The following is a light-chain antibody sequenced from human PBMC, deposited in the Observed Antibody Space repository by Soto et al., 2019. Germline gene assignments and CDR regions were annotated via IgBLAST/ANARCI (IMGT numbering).Light chain of an antibody. CDR1: SSDVGTYNF. CDR2: EVS. J-gene: IGLJ1*01. V-gene: IGLV2-14*01. Sequence: QSALTQPASVSGSPGQSITISCTGTSSDVGTYNFVSWYQQHADKAPKLVIYEVSNRPSGISSRFSGSKSGNTASLTISGLQAEDEADYHCSSYTSGSSHYVFGTGTKLTVL. CDR3: SSYTSGSSHYV.